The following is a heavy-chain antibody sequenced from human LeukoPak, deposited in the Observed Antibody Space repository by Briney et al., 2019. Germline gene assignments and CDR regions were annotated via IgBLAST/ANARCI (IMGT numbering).Heavy chain of an antibody. Sequence: GGSLRLSCAASGFTFSSYVMHWVRQAPGKGLEWVAVISYDGSNKYYADSVKGRFTISRDNSKNTLYLQMNSLRAEDTAVYYCAKDGDYGYSYGPYPYYYYGMDVWGQGTTVTVSS. J-gene: IGHJ6*02. V-gene: IGHV3-30*18. CDR2: ISYDGSNK. D-gene: IGHD5-18*01. CDR1: GFTFSSYV. CDR3: AKDGDYGYSYGPYPYYYYGMDV.